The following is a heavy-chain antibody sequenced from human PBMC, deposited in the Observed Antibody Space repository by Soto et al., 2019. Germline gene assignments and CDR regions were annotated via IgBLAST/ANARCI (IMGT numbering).Heavy chain of an antibody. D-gene: IGHD4-4*01. CDR2: IIPIFGTA. J-gene: IGHJ6*02. CDR3: ARPLGYSKYHHYYGMDV. Sequence: SLKVSCKASGGTFSSYAISWVRQAPGQGLEWMGGIIPIFGTANYAQKFQGRVTITADKSTSTAYMELSSLRSEDTAVYYCARPLGYSKYHHYYGMDVWGQGTTVTVSS. CDR1: GGTFSSYA. V-gene: IGHV1-69*06.